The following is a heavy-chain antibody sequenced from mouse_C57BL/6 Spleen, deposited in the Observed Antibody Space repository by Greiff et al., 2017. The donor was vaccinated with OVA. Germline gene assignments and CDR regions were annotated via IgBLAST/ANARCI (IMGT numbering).Heavy chain of an antibody. D-gene: IGHD2-4*01. J-gene: IGHJ4*01. Sequence: VQLQQSGPGLVQPSQSLSITCTVSGFSLTSYGVHWVRQSPGKGLEWLGVIWSGGSTDYNAAFISRLSISKDNSTSQVFFKMNSLQADDTAIYYCARYDYDEGVYAMDYWGQGTSVTVSS. CDR2: IWSGGST. CDR3: ARYDYDEGVYAMDY. CDR1: GFSLTSYG. V-gene: IGHV2-2*01.